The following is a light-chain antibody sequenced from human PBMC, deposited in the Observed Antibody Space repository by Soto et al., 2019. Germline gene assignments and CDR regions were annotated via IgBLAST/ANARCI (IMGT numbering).Light chain of an antibody. CDR2: KAS. CDR3: QHYNSYSEA. V-gene: IGKV1-5*03. CDR1: QTISSW. J-gene: IGKJ1*01. Sequence: EIQMTQSPSTLSGSVGDRVTITCRASQTISSWLAWYQQKPGKAPKLLIYKASTLKSVVPSRFSGSGSGTEFTLNISSLQPDDFATYYCQHYNSYSEAFGQWAKVDIK.